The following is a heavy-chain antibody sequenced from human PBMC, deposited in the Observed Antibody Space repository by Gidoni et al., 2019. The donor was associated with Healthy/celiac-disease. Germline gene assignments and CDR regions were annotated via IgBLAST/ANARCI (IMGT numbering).Heavy chain of an antibody. CDR2: ISGSGGST. J-gene: IGHJ4*02. CDR1: GSTFSSYA. V-gene: IGHV3-23*01. Sequence: EVQRLKSGVGLVQPGGYLRLSGAASGSTFSSYAMSWVRQAPGQGLEWVSAISGSGGSTYYADPVKGRFTISRDNSKNMRYLKMNSLRAEDTAVYYCANGEVSSGYYYDYWGQGTLVTVSS. CDR3: ANGEVSSGYYYDY. D-gene: IGHD3-22*01.